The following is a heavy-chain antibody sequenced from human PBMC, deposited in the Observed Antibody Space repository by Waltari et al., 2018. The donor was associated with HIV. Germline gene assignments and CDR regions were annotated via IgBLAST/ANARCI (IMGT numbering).Heavy chain of an antibody. J-gene: IGHJ4*02. CDR3: ARSSKLDY. CDR2: MRSRTYGRAT. Sequence: EVQLVEFGGGLVQPGRSLRLYCTGFGFSFGDFVISCVRQAPGKGVGWVGLMRSRTYGRATEYAASGKGRFTISRDDLKSVAYLQMNSLKTEDTAVYYCARSSKLDYWGQGTLVTVSS. CDR1: GFSFGDFV. V-gene: IGHV3-49*04. D-gene: IGHD4-4*01.